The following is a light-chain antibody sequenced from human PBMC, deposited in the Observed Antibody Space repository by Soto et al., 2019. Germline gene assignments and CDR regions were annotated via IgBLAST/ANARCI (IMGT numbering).Light chain of an antibody. Sequence: QSVLTQPPSVSAAPGQKVTISCSGSSSNIGNNYVSWYQQLPGTAPNLLIYENNNRPSGIPYRFSGSKSGTSATLGITGLQNGDEADDYCGTWDSSLSAVVFGGGTKLTVL. CDR3: GTWDSSLSAVV. V-gene: IGLV1-51*02. J-gene: IGLJ2*01. CDR2: ENN. CDR1: SSNIGNNY.